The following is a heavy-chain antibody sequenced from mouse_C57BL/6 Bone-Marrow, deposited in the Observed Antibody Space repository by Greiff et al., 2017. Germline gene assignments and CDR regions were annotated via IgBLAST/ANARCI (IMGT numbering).Heavy chain of an antibody. CDR2: IYPRSGNT. CDR1: GYTFTSYG. V-gene: IGHV1-81*01. D-gene: IGHD1-2*01. J-gene: IGHJ3*01. CDR3: ARARGGLLRPFAY. Sequence: QVQLQQSGAELARPGASVKLSCKASGYTFTSYGISWVKQRTGQGLEWIGEIYPRSGNTYYNEKFKGKATLTADKSSSTAYMELRSLTSKDSAVYFCARARGGLLRPFAYWGQGTLVTVSA.